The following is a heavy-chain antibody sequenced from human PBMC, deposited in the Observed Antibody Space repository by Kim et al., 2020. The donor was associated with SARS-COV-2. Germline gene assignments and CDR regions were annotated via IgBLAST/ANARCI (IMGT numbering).Heavy chain of an antibody. CDR1: GGSISSSSYY. V-gene: IGHV4-39*01. CDR3: ATYVDIVATIVKDY. D-gene: IGHD5-12*01. J-gene: IGHJ4*02. CDR2: IYYSGST. Sequence: SETLSLTCTVSGGSISSSSYYWGWIRQPPGKGLEWIGSIYYSGSTYYNPSLKSRVTISVDTSKNQFSLKLSSVTAADTAVYYCATYVDIVATIVKDYWGQGTLVTVSS.